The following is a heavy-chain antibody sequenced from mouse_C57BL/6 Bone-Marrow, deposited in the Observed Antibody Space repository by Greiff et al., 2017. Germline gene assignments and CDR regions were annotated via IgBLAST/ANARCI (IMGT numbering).Heavy chain of an antibody. D-gene: IGHD1-1*01. J-gene: IGHJ3*01. V-gene: IGHV1-81*01. CDR3: ADGPTSGCSYPWFSY. CDR1: GYTFTSYG. CDR2: IYPRSGNT. Sequence: QVQLQQSGAELARPGASVKLSCKASGYTFTSYGISWVKQRTGQGLEWIGEIYPRSGNTYYNEKFKGKATLTADKSSSTAYMELRSLTSEDSAVXFGADGPTSGCSYPWFSYGGQGSLVTVSA.